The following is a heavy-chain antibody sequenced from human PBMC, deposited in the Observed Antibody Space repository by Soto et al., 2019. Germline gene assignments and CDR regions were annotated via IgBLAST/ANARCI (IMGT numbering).Heavy chain of an antibody. Sequence: QVQLVQSGAEVKEPGSSVKVSCKASGGSFRSSAISWVRQAPVQGLEWMGEIIPVFDKANYAQKFQRRLLITADEPTGTVSMALSSLTSEETAVYFCARLWRDWGDAFDLWGRGTIVTVSS. V-gene: IGHV1-69*01. CDR2: IIPVFDKA. CDR3: ARLWRDWGDAFDL. J-gene: IGHJ3*01. D-gene: IGHD3-10*01. CDR1: GGSFRSSA.